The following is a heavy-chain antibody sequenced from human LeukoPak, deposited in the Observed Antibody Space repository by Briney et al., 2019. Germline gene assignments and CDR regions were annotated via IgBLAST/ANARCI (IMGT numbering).Heavy chain of an antibody. CDR1: GGSISSYS. V-gene: IGHV4-59*12. Sequence: SETLSLTCTVPGGSISSYSWSWIRQPPGKGLEWVGYVYYTGSINYNPSLKSRVTISVDTSKNQFSLKLSSVTAADTAVYYCASSHYDSSGYHDYWGQGTLVTVSS. CDR2: VYYTGSI. J-gene: IGHJ4*02. CDR3: ASSHYDSSGYHDY. D-gene: IGHD3-22*01.